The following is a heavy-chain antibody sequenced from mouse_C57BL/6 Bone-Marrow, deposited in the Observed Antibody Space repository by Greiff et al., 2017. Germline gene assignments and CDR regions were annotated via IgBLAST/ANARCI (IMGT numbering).Heavy chain of an antibody. D-gene: IGHD4-1*01. Sequence: EVHLVESGGGLVKPGGSLKLSCAASGFTFSSYAMSWVRQTPEKRLEWVATISDGGSYTYYPDNVKGRFTISRDNAKNNLYLQMSHLKSEDTAMYYCARETGTIGYFDGWGTGTTVTVSS. J-gene: IGHJ1*03. CDR2: ISDGGSYT. V-gene: IGHV5-4*01. CDR3: ARETGTIGYFDG. CDR1: GFTFSSYA.